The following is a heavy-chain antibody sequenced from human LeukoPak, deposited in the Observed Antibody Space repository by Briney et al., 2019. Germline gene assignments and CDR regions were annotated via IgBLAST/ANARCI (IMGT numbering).Heavy chain of an antibody. CDR3: AKVTMGDVWFDP. J-gene: IGHJ5*02. V-gene: IGHV3-30*02. CDR2: MHYDGRNI. D-gene: IGHD3-16*01. CDR1: GFTLTSTG. Sequence: GGSLRLSCAMSGFTLTSTGMHWVRQAPGKGLEWVAFMHYDGRNILYADSVKGRFSISTDNSKNMVYLQMSSLRAEDTAVYYCAKVTMGDVWFDPWGQGTLVTVSS.